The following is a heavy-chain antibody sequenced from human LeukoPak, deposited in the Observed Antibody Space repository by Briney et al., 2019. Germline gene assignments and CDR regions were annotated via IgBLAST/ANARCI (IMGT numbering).Heavy chain of an antibody. D-gene: IGHD3-10*01. J-gene: IGHJ4*02. CDR3: ARGRSDYYLDS. V-gene: IGHV1-2*02. CDR1: GYTFTDYY. CDR2: IYPDSGGT. Sequence: ASLKVSCKASGYTFTDYYMHWVRQAPGHGLEWMGWIYPDSGGTNYAQKFQGRVTMTRDTSISTAYMGLSRLTSDDTAVYYCARGRSDYYLDSRGQGTLVTVSS.